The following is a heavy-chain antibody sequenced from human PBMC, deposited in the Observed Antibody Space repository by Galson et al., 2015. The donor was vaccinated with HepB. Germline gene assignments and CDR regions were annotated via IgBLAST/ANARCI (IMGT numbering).Heavy chain of an antibody. D-gene: IGHD4-17*01. V-gene: IGHV3-15*01. CDR2: IKSKTDGGTT. CDR1: GFTFSNAW. J-gene: IGHJ2*01. CDR3: TTPLATVTTVWYFDL. Sequence: SLRLSCAASGFTFSNAWMSWVRQAPGKGLEWVGRIKSKTDGGTTDYAAPVKGRFTISRDDSKNTLYLQMNSLKTEDTAVYYCTTPLATVTTVWYFDLWGRGTLVTVSS.